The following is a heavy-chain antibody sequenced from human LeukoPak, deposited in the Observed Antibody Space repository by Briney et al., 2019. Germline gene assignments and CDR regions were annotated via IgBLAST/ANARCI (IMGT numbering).Heavy chain of an antibody. CDR1: GFTFDDYA. V-gene: IGHV3-9*01. Sequence: GGSLRLSCAASGFTFDDYAMHWVRQAPGKGLEWVSGISWNSGSIGYADSVKGRFTIFRDNAKNSLYLQMNSLRAEDTALYYCAKEGGSGSYHYYGMDVWGQGTTVTVSS. J-gene: IGHJ6*02. D-gene: IGHD3-10*01. CDR2: ISWNSGSI. CDR3: AKEGGSGSYHYYGMDV.